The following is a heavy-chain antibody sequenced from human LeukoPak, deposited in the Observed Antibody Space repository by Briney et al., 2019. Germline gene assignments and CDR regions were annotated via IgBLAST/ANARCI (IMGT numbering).Heavy chain of an antibody. Sequence: SETLSPTCTVSGGSVSSGSYYWSWIRQPPGKGLEWIGYIYYSGSTNYNPSLKSRVTISVDTSKNQFSLKLSSVTAADTAVYYCASQGRADDFWSGYYPYYYYGMDVWGQGTTVTVSS. V-gene: IGHV4-61*01. J-gene: IGHJ6*02. CDR3: ASQGRADDFWSGYYPYYYYGMDV. D-gene: IGHD3-3*01. CDR1: GGSVSSGSYY. CDR2: IYYSGST.